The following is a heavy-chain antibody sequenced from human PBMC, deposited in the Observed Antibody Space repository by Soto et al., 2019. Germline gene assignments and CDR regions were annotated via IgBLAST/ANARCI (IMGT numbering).Heavy chain of an antibody. D-gene: IGHD5-12*01. CDR1: GYTFTSYG. V-gene: IGHV1-18*01. J-gene: IGHJ6*02. CDR3: ARDSGYDYYYYYGMDV. CDR2: ISAYNGNT. Sequence: VASVKVSCKASGYTFTSYGISWVRQAPGQGLEWMGWISAYNGNTNYAQKLQGRVTMTTDTSTSTAYMELRSLRSDDTAVYYCARDSGYDYYYYYGMDVWGQGTTVTVSS.